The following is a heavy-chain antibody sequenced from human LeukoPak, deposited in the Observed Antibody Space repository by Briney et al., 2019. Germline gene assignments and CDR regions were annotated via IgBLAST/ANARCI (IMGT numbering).Heavy chain of an antibody. CDR3: AKGGYSGSSHFDY. D-gene: IGHD5-12*01. Sequence: GGSLRLSCAASGFTFSSYGMHWVRQAPGKGLEWVAVISYDGSNKYYADSVKGRFTISRDNTKNTLYLQMNSLRAEDTAVYYCAKGGYSGSSHFDYWGQGTLVTVSS. J-gene: IGHJ4*02. CDR2: ISYDGSNK. V-gene: IGHV3-30*18. CDR1: GFTFSSYG.